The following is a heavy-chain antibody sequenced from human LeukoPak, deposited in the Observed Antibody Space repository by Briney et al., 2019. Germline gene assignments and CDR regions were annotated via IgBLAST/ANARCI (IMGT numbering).Heavy chain of an antibody. J-gene: IGHJ4*02. D-gene: IGHD4-17*01. CDR2: ISSDGTTI. Sequence: PGGSLRLSCTASGFSFSRYSMNWVRQAPGKGLEWISYISSDGTTIYYADSVKGRFTISRDNSKNTLYLQMNSLRAEDTAVYYCARETDYGDLLGYGDYWGQGTLVTVSS. V-gene: IGHV3-48*01. CDR1: GFSFSRYS. CDR3: ARETDYGDLLGYGDY.